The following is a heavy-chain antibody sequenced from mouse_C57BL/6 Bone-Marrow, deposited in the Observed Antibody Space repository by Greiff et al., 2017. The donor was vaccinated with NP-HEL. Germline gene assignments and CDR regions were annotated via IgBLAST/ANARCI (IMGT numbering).Heavy chain of an antibody. CDR2: INPYNGGT. CDR3: AREGGTPFDY. J-gene: IGHJ2*01. D-gene: IGHD3-3*01. V-gene: IGHV1-19*01. CDR1: GYTFTDYY. Sequence: EVQLHQSGPVLVKPGASVTLSCKASGYTFTDYYMNWVKQSHGKSLEWIGVINPYNGGTSYNQKLKGKATLTVDKSSSTAYLELNSLTSEDSAVYYCAREGGTPFDYWGQGTTLTVSS.